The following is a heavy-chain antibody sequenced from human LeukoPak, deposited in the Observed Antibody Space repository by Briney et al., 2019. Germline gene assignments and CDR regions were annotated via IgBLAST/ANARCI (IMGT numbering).Heavy chain of an antibody. Sequence: ASVKVSCKASGYTFTSYDINWVRQATGQGLEWMGWMNPNSGNTGYAQKFQGRVTITRNTSISTAYMELSSLRSEDTAVYYCARGRVVNCGGDCYHFDYWGQGTLVTVSS. J-gene: IGHJ4*02. D-gene: IGHD2-21*02. CDR3: ARGRVVNCGGDCYHFDY. CDR1: GYTFTSYD. CDR2: MNPNSGNT. V-gene: IGHV1-8*03.